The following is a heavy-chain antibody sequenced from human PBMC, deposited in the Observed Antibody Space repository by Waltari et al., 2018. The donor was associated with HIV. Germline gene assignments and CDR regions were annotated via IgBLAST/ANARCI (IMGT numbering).Heavy chain of an antibody. D-gene: IGHD7-27*01. CDR3: ARRSGEYWYFDL. V-gene: IGHV4-38-2*02. J-gene: IGHJ2*01. Sequence: QVQLQESGPGLVKPSATLTLTCTVPGYSISRGCCWGWIRQPPGKGLEWIGSMYHSGSTYYNPSLKIRVTMSVDTSKNQFSLKLSSVTAADTAVYYCARRSGEYWYFDLWGRGTLVTVSS. CDR1: GYSISRGCC. CDR2: MYHSGST.